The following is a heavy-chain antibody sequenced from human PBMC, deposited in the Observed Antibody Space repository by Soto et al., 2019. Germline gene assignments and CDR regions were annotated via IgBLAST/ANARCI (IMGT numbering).Heavy chain of an antibody. Sequence: PGGSLRLSCAASGFTFSHAWMSWVRQAPGKGLEWVGRIKSKADGETKDYGAPVRGRFTISRDDSKDTLYLQMNSLRIEDTAVYYCCVVKRRDQYSTSGYWFDPWGPGTLVTVPS. V-gene: IGHV3-15*01. CDR3: CVVKRRDQYSTSGYWFDP. J-gene: IGHJ5*02. CDR1: GFTFSHAW. CDR2: IKSKADGETK. D-gene: IGHD2-15*01.